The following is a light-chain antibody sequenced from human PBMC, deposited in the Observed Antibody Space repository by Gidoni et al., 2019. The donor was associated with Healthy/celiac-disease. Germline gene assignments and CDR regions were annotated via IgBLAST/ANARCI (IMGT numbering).Light chain of an antibody. Sequence: QSVLTQPPSASGTPGQGVTISCSGSSSKIGSNTVNWYQQLPGTAPKLLIYSNNQRPSGVPDRFAGSKAGTSASLAISGLQSEDEADYYCAAWDDSLNAYVFGTGTKVTVL. CDR3: AAWDDSLNAYV. J-gene: IGLJ1*01. CDR2: SNN. CDR1: SSKIGSNT. V-gene: IGLV1-44*01.